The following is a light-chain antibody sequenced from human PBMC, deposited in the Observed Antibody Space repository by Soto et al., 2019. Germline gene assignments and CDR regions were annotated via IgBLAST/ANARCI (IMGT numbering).Light chain of an antibody. Sequence: EIVLTQSPGTLSMSPGERATLSCRASQAVRSDFLAWYQHKPGQAPTLVIYGASPRATGIPDRFSGSGSGTDFTLTISRLEPEDFAVYYFQQGGGSLWTFGQGTKVEIK. CDR2: GAS. V-gene: IGKV3-20*01. J-gene: IGKJ1*01. CDR1: QAVRSDF. CDR3: QQGGGSLWT.